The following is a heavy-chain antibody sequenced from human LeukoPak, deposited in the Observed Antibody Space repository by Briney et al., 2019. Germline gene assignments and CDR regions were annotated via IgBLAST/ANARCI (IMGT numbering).Heavy chain of an antibody. V-gene: IGHV3-53*01. Sequence: GGFLRLSCAASGFTVSSNYMSWVRQAPGEGLEWVSVIYSGGSTYYVDSVKGRFTISRDNSKNTLYLQMNSLRAEDTAVYFCARDVTMVRGAQDYYGMDVWGQGTTVTVSS. D-gene: IGHD3-10*01. CDR2: IYSGGST. CDR1: GFTVSSNY. J-gene: IGHJ6*02. CDR3: ARDVTMVRGAQDYYGMDV.